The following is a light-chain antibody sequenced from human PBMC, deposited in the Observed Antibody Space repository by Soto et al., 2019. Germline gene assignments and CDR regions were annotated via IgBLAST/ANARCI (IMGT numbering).Light chain of an antibody. Sequence: IVLTQSPATLSLSPGERATLSCRASQTVSRYLAWYQQKPGQAPRLLIYDASKRATGIPARFSGSGFGTDFTLTISSLEPEDFAVYYCQQCGSSPWTFGQGTKVEIK. V-gene: IGKV3-11*01. CDR3: QQCGSSPWT. CDR2: DAS. CDR1: QTVSRY. J-gene: IGKJ1*01.